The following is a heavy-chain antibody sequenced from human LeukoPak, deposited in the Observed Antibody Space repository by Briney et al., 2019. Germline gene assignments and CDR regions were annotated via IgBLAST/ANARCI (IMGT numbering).Heavy chain of an antibody. D-gene: IGHD5-12*01. Sequence: GGSLRLSCAASGFTFSSYAMSWVRQAPGKGLEWVSAISGSGGSTYYADSVKGRFTISRDNSKNPLSLQMNSLRAEDTAVYYWAKGAREYSGYDDYFDYWGQGTLVTVSS. CDR1: GFTFSSYA. J-gene: IGHJ4*02. CDR2: ISGSGGST. CDR3: AKGAREYSGYDDYFDY. V-gene: IGHV3-23*01.